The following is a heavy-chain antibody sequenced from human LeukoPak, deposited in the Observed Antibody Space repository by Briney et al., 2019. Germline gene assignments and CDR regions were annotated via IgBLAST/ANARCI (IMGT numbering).Heavy chain of an antibody. CDR3: AREVGDYYYYYMDV. J-gene: IGHJ6*03. CDR2: ISYDGGNK. D-gene: IGHD3-16*01. V-gene: IGHV3-30*04. CDR1: GFTFSSYA. Sequence: GGSLRLSCAASGFTFSSYAMHWVRQAPGKGLEWVAVISYDGGNKYYADSVKGRFTISRDNSKNTLYLQMNSLRAEDTAVYYCAREVGDYYYYYMDVWGKGTTVTVSS.